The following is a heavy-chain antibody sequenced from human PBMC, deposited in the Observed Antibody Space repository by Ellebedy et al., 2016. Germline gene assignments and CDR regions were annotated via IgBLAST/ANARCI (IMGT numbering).Heavy chain of an antibody. J-gene: IGHJ4*02. CDR3: ARDYLPFREWFGERDADY. CDR2: IYYSGST. V-gene: IGHV4-59*12. Sequence: SETLSLXCTISGGSISSYYWSWIRQSPGKGLEWIGYIYYSGSTNYNPSLKSRVTISVDTSKNQFSLKLSSVTAADTAVYYCARDYLPFREWFGERDADYWGQGTLVTVSS. CDR1: GGSISSYY. D-gene: IGHD3-10*01.